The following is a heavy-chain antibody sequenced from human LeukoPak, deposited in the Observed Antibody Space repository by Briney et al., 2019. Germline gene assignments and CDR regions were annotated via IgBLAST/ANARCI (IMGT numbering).Heavy chain of an antibody. J-gene: IGHJ4*02. CDR2: IYYSGST. V-gene: IGHV4-39*01. Sequence: SETLSLTCTVSGGSISSSSYYWGWIRQPPGKGLEWIGSIYYSGSTYYNPSLKSRVTISVDTSKNQFSLKLSSVTAADTAVYYCARQVYGDYAPYYFDYWGQGTLVTVSS. CDR1: GGSISSSSYY. D-gene: IGHD4-17*01. CDR3: ARQVYGDYAPYYFDY.